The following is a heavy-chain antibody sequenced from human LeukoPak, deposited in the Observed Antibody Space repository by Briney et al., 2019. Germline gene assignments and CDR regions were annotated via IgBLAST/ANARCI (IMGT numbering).Heavy chain of an antibody. Sequence: GGSLRLSCAASGFTFTSYWMHWIRQAPGKGLEWISYISSPGSTTFYGESVKGRFTISRDNAKNSVYLQMTSLTVEDTAIYYCARDLSSGWLTADYWGQGTLVTVSS. V-gene: IGHV3-11*01. CDR1: GFTFTSYW. D-gene: IGHD6-19*01. CDR2: ISSPGSTT. CDR3: ARDLSSGWLTADY. J-gene: IGHJ4*02.